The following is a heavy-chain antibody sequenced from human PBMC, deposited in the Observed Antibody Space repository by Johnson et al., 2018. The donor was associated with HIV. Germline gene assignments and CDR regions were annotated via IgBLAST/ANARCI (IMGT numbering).Heavy chain of an antibody. Sequence: VQLVESGGGLVQPGGSLRLSCVASGFTVSNNFMSWVRQAPGKGLEWISVIYSGGDTYYADSVKGRFTISRDDSKNTLYLQMNRLTAEDTAVYYCAKDPYSGSPIDIWGQGTMVTVSS. CDR3: AKDPYSGSPIDI. CDR1: GFTVSNNF. D-gene: IGHD1-26*01. J-gene: IGHJ3*02. CDR2: IYSGGDT. V-gene: IGHV3-66*01.